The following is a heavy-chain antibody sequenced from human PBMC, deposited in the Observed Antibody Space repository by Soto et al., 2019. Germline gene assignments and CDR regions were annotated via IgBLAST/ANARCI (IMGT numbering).Heavy chain of an antibody. J-gene: IGHJ4*02. Sequence: PLSLTCAVSGGSISSGGYSWRWSRQPPGKGLEWIGYIYHSGSTYYNPSLKSRVTISVDRSKNQFSLKLSSVTAADTAVYYCARGTYYYDSSGYYMSYSDYWGQGTLVTSPQ. CDR2: IYHSGST. V-gene: IGHV4-30-2*01. CDR1: GGSISSGGYS. D-gene: IGHD3-22*01. CDR3: ARGTYYYDSSGYYMSYSDY.